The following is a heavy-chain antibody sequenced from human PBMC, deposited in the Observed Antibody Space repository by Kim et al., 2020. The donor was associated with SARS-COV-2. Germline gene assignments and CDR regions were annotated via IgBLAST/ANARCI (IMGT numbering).Heavy chain of an antibody. D-gene: IGHD3-10*01. V-gene: IGHV3-23*01. CDR1: GFTFSSYA. Sequence: GGSLRLSCAASGFTFSSYAMSWVRQAPGKGLEWVSAISGSGGSTYYADSVKGRFTISRANSKNTLYLQMNSLRAEDTAVYYCAKGMVRGVIPGGRFDYWGQGTLVTVSS. CDR3: AKGMVRGVIPGGRFDY. J-gene: IGHJ4*02. CDR2: ISGSGGST.